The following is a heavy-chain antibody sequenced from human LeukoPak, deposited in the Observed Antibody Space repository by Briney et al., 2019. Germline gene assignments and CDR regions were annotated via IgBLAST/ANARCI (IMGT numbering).Heavy chain of an antibody. V-gene: IGHV1-69*01. J-gene: IGHJ5*02. CDR2: IIPIFGTA. CDR1: GGTFSSYA. CDR3: AGGPIGYGRCNWFDP. Sequence: SVKVSCKASGGTFSSYAISWVRQAPGQGLEWMGGIIPIFGTANYAQKFQGRVTITADESTSTAYMELSSLRSEDTAVYYCAGGPIGYGRCNWFDPWGQGTLVTVSS. D-gene: IGHD2-15*01.